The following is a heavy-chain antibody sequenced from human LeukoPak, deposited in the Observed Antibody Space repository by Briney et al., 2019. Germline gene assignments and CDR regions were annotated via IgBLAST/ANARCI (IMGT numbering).Heavy chain of an antibody. CDR2: ISYDGSNK. V-gene: IGHV3-30*04. CDR3: ARARGLTS. Sequence: GGSLRLSCAASGFTFSSYAMHWVRQAPGKGLEWVAVISYDGSNKYYADSVKGRFTISRDNSKNTLYLQMNSVRAEDTAVYYCARARGLTSWGQGTLVTVSS. D-gene: IGHD2/OR15-2a*01. J-gene: IGHJ5*02. CDR1: GFTFSSYA.